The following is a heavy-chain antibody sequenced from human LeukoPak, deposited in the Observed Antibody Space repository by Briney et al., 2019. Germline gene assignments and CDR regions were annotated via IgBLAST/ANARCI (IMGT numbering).Heavy chain of an antibody. CDR3: ATVHYYDSSGYYDY. Sequence: PGGSLRLSCAASGFSFDDYAMHWVRQAPGKGLEWVSGISWNSGIIGYADSVKGRFTISRDNAKNSLYLQMNSLRAEDTALYYCATVHYYDSSGYYDYWGQGTLVTVSS. CDR2: ISWNSGII. J-gene: IGHJ4*02. D-gene: IGHD3-22*01. CDR1: GFSFDDYA. V-gene: IGHV3-9*01.